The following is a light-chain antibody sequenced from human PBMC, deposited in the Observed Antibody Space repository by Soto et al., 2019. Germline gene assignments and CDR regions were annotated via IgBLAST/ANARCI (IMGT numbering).Light chain of an antibody. CDR1: SSNIGANYD. Sequence: QSVLTPPPSVSGAPGQRVTISCTVSSSNIGANYDVHWYQQRPGTAPKLLIFGNSNRPSGVPDRFSGSKSGTSASLAITGLKAEDEGDYYCQSYDSTLSARYVFGTGTKVTVL. CDR2: GNS. CDR3: QSYDSTLSARYV. J-gene: IGLJ1*01. V-gene: IGLV1-40*01.